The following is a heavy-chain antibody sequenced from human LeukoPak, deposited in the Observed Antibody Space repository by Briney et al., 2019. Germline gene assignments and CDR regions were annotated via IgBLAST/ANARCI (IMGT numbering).Heavy chain of an antibody. CDR2: TRNKANSYTT. CDR1: GFTFSDHY. D-gene: IGHD5-12*01. CDR3: ARGEDSGYDYSLDY. V-gene: IGHV3-72*01. Sequence: PGGSVRLSCAASGFTFSDHYMDWVRQAPGKGLEWVGRTRNKANSYTTEYAASVKGRFTISREDSKNSLYLQMNSLKTEDTAVYYCARGEDSGYDYSLDYWGQGTLVTVSS. J-gene: IGHJ4*02.